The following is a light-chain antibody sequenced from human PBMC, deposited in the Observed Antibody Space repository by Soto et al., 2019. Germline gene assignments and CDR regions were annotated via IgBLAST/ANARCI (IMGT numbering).Light chain of an antibody. V-gene: IGLV1-44*01. Sequence: QSVLSQPPSASGTPGQTVTVSCSGTRSNIETYAVNWYQQLPETAPKLLIYSSNQRPSGVPDRMSASRAGTSASLVISGLQSADEAIYYCAAWDDSLNGWVFGGGTKLTVL. CDR3: AAWDDSLNGWV. CDR1: RSNIETYA. J-gene: IGLJ3*02. CDR2: SSN.